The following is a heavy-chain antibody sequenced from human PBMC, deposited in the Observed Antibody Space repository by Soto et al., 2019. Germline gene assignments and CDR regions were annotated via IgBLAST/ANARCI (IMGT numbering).Heavy chain of an antibody. CDR1: GFTFSSYA. V-gene: IGHV3-23*01. Sequence: EVQLLESGGGLVQPGGSLRLSCAASGFTFSSYAMSWVRQAPGKGLEWVSGISGSGGSTYYADSVKGRFTISRDNSKNTMDLQMNSLRDEDTAVYYCAHTTKSVMVRGVMFDYWGQGTLISVSS. D-gene: IGHD3-10*01. J-gene: IGHJ4*03. CDR3: AHTTKSVMVRGVMFDY. CDR2: ISGSGGST.